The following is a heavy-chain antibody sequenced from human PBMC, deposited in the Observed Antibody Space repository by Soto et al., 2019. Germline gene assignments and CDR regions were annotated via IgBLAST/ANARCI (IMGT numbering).Heavy chain of an antibody. V-gene: IGHV4-31*11. CDR1: GCSICSGGYY. Sequence: TMYLTRAVSGCSICSGGYYWSWLRQHPGKGLEWIGYIYYSGSTYYNPSLKSRVTISVGTSKNQFSLKLSSVTATDTAVYYCARDSMSGPVSGYFDYWGQGTLVTVSS. CDR2: IYYSGST. CDR3: ARDSMSGPVSGYFDY. J-gene: IGHJ4*02. D-gene: IGHD1-26*01.